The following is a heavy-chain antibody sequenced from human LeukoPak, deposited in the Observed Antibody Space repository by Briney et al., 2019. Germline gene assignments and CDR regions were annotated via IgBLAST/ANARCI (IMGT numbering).Heavy chain of an antibody. D-gene: IGHD6-19*01. CDR3: ARHWSSSGWYTPLGYYYGMDV. V-gene: IGHV4-34*01. J-gene: IGHJ6*02. Sequence: PSETLSLTCAVYGGSFCGYYWSWIRQPPGKGLEWIGSIYYSGSTYYNPSLKSRVTISVDTSKNQFSLKLSSVTAADTAVYYCARHWSSSGWYTPLGYYYGMDVWGQGTTVTVSS. CDR1: GGSFCGYY. CDR2: IYYSGST.